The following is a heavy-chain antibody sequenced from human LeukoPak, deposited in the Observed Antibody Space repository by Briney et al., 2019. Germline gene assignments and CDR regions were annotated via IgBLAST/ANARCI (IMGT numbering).Heavy chain of an antibody. CDR1: GYSISSGYY. D-gene: IGHD3-22*01. CDR3: ARNDSSGYFDY. Sequence: SETLSLTCAVSGYSISSGYYWGWIRQPPGKGPEWIGSIYYSGSTHYNPSLKSRVTISVDTSKNQFSLKPNSVTAADTAVYYCARNDSSGYFDYWGQGTLVTVSS. V-gene: IGHV4-38-2*01. J-gene: IGHJ4*02. CDR2: IYYSGST.